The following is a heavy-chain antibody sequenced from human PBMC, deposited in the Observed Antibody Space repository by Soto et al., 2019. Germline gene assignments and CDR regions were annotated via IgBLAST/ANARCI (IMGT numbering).Heavy chain of an antibody. CDR1: GFPFSNAW. CDR2: IKSKTDGGTT. CDR3: TTDRADRPNEWLRLRPTEYYY. Sequence: EGSLRLSCAASGFPFSNAWMNWVRQAPGKGLEWVGLIKSKTDGGTTDYAAPVKGRFTISRDDSKNTLYLQMNSLKTEDTAVYYCTTDRADRPNEWLRLRPTEYYYWGQGTLVTVSS. D-gene: IGHD5-12*01. J-gene: IGHJ4*02. V-gene: IGHV3-15*07.